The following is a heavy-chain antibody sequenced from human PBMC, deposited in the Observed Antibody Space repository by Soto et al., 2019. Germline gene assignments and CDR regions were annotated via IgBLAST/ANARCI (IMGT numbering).Heavy chain of an antibody. V-gene: IGHV3-30-3*01. D-gene: IGHD2-15*01. Sequence: QVELIESGGGVVQPGGSLKLSCAASGFTFTKYAMNWVRQAPGKGLEWVAVISLDETKRYYADSVNGRFTISRDNSKNTLYLQMNSLRAEDTALYYCARDHCSGGSCYSPYWGQGTLVTVSS. CDR1: GFTFTKYA. J-gene: IGHJ4*02. CDR2: ISLDETKR. CDR3: ARDHCSGGSCYSPY.